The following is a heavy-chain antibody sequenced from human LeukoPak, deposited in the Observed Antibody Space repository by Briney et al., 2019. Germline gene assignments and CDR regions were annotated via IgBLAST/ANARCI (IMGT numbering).Heavy chain of an antibody. D-gene: IGHD3-22*01. J-gene: IGHJ4*02. CDR2: INAGNGNT. V-gene: IGHV1-3*01. CDR3: ARIYYDSSGYYFLGY. Sequence: GASVKVSCKASGYTFTSYAMHWVRQAPGQRLEWMGWINAGNGNTKYSQEFQGRVTVTRDTSASTAYMELSSLRSDDTAVYYCARIYYDSSGYYFLGYWGQGTLVTVSS. CDR1: GYTFTSYA.